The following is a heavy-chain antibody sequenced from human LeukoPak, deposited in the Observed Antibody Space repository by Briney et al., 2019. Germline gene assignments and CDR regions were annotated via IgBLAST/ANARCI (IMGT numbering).Heavy chain of an antibody. V-gene: IGHV1-69*04. J-gene: IGHJ4*02. CDR3: ARDLRVAAALGY. CDR2: IIPILGIA. D-gene: IGHD2-2*01. CDR1: GGTFSSYA. Sequence: GSSVKVSCKASGGTFSSYAIIWVRQAPGQGLEWMGRIIPILGIANYAQKFQGRVTITADKSTSTAYMELSSLRSEDTAVYYCARDLRVAAALGYWGQGTLVTVSS.